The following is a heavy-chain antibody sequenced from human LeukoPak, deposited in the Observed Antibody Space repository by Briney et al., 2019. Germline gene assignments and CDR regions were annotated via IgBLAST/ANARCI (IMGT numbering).Heavy chain of an antibody. J-gene: IGHJ5*02. D-gene: IGHD3-10*01. CDR2: ISSSGSTI. V-gene: IGHV3-48*03. Sequence: GGSLRLSCAASGFAFSTFEMNWVRQAPGKGLEWVSYISSSGSTIYYADSVKGRFTISRDNAKNSLYLQMNSLRAEDTAVYYCARDYYGSGSHDNWFDPWGQGTLVTVS. CDR1: GFAFSTFE. CDR3: ARDYYGSGSHDNWFDP.